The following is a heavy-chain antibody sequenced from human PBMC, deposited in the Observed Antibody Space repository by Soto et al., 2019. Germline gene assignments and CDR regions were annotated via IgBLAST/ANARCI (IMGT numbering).Heavy chain of an antibody. CDR1: GGTFSSHV. CDR3: ARGSRDCSGGTCFPLPTAEYFRH. CDR2: IIPMFGTA. D-gene: IGHD2-15*01. V-gene: IGHV1-69*01. J-gene: IGHJ1*01. Sequence: QVQLVQSGPEVKKPGSSVKVSCKASGGTFSSHVFTWVRQAPGRGLEWMGGIIPMFGTANHAQKFQGRVTLIAEDSTNTAYLELSSLRSEDTAVYYCARGSRDCSGGTCFPLPTAEYFRHWGQGTLITVSS.